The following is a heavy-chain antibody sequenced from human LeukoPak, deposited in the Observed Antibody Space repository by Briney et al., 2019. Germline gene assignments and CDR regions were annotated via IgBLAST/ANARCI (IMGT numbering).Heavy chain of an antibody. V-gene: IGHV1-18*01. CDR1: NYTFNNFG. CDR3: ARMAPFNWFDP. J-gene: IGHJ5*02. D-gene: IGHD5-24*01. CDR2: ISPYNGDT. Sequence: GASVKASCKASNYTFNNFGLSWVRQAPGQGLEWMGWISPYNGDTTYAQKFQGRVTMTTEASTRTAYLELRSLQSDDTAVYYCARMAPFNWFDPWGQGTLVTVSS.